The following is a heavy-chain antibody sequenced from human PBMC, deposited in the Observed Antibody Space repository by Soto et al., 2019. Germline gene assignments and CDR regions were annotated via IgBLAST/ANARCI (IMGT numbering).Heavy chain of an antibody. J-gene: IGHJ6*02. CDR3: ARHDCISSSCYCYYYYGMDV. Sequence: SVKVSCKASGSTFSNHIITWVRQAPGQGLEWMGGIIPIFDTANYAQKFQGRVTITADESTSTAYMELSSLRSEDTAVYYCARHDCISSSCYCYYYYGMDVWGQGTTVTVSS. CDR2: IIPIFDTA. D-gene: IGHD2-2*01. CDR1: GSTFSNHI. V-gene: IGHV1-69*13.